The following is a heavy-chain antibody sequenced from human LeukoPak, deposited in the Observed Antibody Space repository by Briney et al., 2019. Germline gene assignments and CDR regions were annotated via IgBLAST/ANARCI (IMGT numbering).Heavy chain of an antibody. V-gene: IGHV3-48*01. CDR3: ARHFCSSTSCSN. CDR1: GLTISIYS. J-gene: IGHJ4*02. D-gene: IGHD2-2*01. CDR2: ISSSSSTI. Sequence: GGSLRLSCAASGLTISIYSMNWVRQAPGKGLQWVSYISSSSSTIYYADSVKGRFTISRDNAKNSLYLQMNSLRAEDTAVYYCARHFCSSTSCSNWGQGTLVTVSS.